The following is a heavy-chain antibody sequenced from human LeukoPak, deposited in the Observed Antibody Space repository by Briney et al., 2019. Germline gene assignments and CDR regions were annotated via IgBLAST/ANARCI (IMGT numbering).Heavy chain of an antibody. J-gene: IGHJ4*02. V-gene: IGHV4-39*07. CDR3: ASSPGYSSGWYDGGFDY. D-gene: IGHD6-19*01. CDR2: IYYSGDT. Sequence: SETLSLTCSVSGSSIRSGGYYWLWIRQPPGRELEWIGSIYYSGDTYYNPSVESRVTLSLDTSKNQFSLELTAVTAADTAVYYCASSPGYSSGWYDGGFDYWGQGTLVTVSS. CDR1: GSSIRSGGYY.